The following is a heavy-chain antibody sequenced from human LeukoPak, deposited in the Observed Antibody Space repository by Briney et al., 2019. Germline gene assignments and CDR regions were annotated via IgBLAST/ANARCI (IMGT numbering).Heavy chain of an antibody. CDR1: GFTLSNYD. V-gene: IGHV3-30*02. Sequence: PGGTLRLTCSASGFTLSNYDRHWVRQAPGKGLEWVTFLRYDGKTKYYADSVKGRFTISRDDSKNTLYLQMNSLRVEDTAVYYCAPLTGEPWGQGTLVTVSS. D-gene: IGHD7-27*01. CDR2: LRYDGKTK. J-gene: IGHJ5*02. CDR3: APLTGEP.